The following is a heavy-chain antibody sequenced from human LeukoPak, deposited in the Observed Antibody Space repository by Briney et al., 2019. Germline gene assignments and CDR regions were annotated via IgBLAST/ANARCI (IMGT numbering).Heavy chain of an antibody. CDR3: ARGGYSYGPFDY. Sequence: SETLSLTCTVSGGSISSYYWSWIRQPPGKGLEWIGYIYYSGSTNYNPSLKSRVTISVDTSKNQFSLELSSVTAADTAVYYCARGGYSYGPFDYWGQGTLVTVSS. J-gene: IGHJ4*02. CDR1: GGSISSYY. D-gene: IGHD5-18*01. CDR2: IYYSGST. V-gene: IGHV4-59*01.